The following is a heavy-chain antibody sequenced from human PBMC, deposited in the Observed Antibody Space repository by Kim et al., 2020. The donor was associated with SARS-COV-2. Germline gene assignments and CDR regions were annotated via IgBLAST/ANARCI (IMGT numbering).Heavy chain of an antibody. CDR3: ARDDVTMIVVVPLYGMDV. D-gene: IGHD3-22*01. J-gene: IGHJ6*02. CDR1: GFTFSSYW. CDR2: IKQDGSEK. V-gene: IGHV3-7*01. Sequence: GGSLRLSCAASGFTFSSYWMSWVRQAPGKGLEWVANIKQDGSEKYYVDSVKGRFTISRDNAKNSLYLQMNSLRAEDTAVYYCARDDVTMIVVVPLYGMDVWGQGTTVTVSS.